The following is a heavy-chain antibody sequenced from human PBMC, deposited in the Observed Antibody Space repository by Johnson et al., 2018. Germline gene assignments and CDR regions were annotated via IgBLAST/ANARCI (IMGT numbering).Heavy chain of an antibody. CDR1: GGSFSSHT. Sequence: QVQLVQSGAEVKKPGSPVKGSWKASGGSFSSHTINWVRQAPGQGLEWMGGIIPIFHTPNYAQKFQGRITITADEFTTTAYMELRRLRSEDTAVDYCARAEELVVRRFDTPAPPYYYDNMDVWGQGTTVTV. CDR2: IIPIFHTP. D-gene: IGHD2-15*01. CDR3: ARAEELVVRRFDTPAPPYYYDNMDV. V-gene: IGHV1-69*12. J-gene: IGHJ6*02.